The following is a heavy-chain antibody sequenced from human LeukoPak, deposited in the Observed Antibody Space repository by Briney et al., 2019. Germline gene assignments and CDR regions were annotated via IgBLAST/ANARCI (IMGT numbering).Heavy chain of an antibody. J-gene: IGHJ4*02. V-gene: IGHV1-24*01. CDR2: FDPEDGET. CDR3: ATLGVITNYFDY. D-gene: IGHD3-10*01. Sequence: ASVKDSCKVSGYTLTELSMHWVRQAPGKGLEWMGGFDPEDGETIYAQKFQGRVTMTEDTSTDTAYMELSSLRSEDTAVYYCATLGVITNYFDYWGQGTLVTVSS. CDR1: GYTLTELS.